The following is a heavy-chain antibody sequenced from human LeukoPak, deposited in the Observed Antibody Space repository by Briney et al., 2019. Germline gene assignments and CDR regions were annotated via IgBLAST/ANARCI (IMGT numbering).Heavy chain of an antibody. CDR3: ARADNTMVRGAKHYYYYYGMDV. CDR2: INHSGST. D-gene: IGHD3-10*01. Sequence: SETLSLTCAVYGGSFSGYYWSWIRQPPGKGLEWIGEINHSGSTNYNPSLKSRVTISADTSKNQFSLKLSSVTAADTAVYYCARADNTMVRGAKHYYYYYGMDVWGKGTTVTVSS. CDR1: GGSFSGYY. J-gene: IGHJ6*04. V-gene: IGHV4-34*01.